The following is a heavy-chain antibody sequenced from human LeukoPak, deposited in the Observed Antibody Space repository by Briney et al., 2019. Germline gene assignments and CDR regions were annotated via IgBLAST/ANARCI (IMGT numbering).Heavy chain of an antibody. V-gene: IGHV3-21*01. D-gene: IGHD1-1*01. CDR3: ARCTTGRTFGSLREIKRSREIDY. Sequence: GGSLRLSCAASGFTFSSYSMNWVRQAPGKGLEWVSSISSSSYIYYADSVKGRFTISRDNAKNSLYLQMNSLRVEDTAVYYCARCTTGRTFGSLREIKRSREIDYWGQGTLVTVSS. CDR1: GFTFSSYS. CDR2: ISSSSYI. J-gene: IGHJ4*02.